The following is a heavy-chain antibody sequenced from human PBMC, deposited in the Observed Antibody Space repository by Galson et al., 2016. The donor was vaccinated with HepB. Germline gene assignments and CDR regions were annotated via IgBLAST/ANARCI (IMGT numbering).Heavy chain of an antibody. CDR2: IYFSGNT. CDR3: ARAFCYGSGSSYPCMDV. J-gene: IGHJ6*02. CDR1: GGSISSYY. V-gene: IGHV4-59*01. D-gene: IGHD3-10*01. Sequence: ETLSLTCTVSGGSISSYYWSWIRQSPGKGLEWTGYIYFSGNTTYNPSLKSRVTISADTSKNQLSLKIKSVTAVDTAVYYCARAFCYGSGSSYPCMDVWGQGTTVTVSS.